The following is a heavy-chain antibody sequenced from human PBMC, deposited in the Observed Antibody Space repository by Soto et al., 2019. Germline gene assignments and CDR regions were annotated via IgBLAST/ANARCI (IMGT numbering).Heavy chain of an antibody. J-gene: IGHJ3*02. CDR2: VLGGGGST. V-gene: IGHV3-23*01. CDR3: ARKGPPRDAFDI. Sequence: PGGSLRLSCAASGITFSSYAMSWVRQTPGKGLEWVSGVLGGGGSTFYADSVKGRFTISRDNSKNTLYVQMNSLRVEDTAIYYCARKGPPRDAFDIWGQGTMVTVSS. CDR1: GITFSSYA.